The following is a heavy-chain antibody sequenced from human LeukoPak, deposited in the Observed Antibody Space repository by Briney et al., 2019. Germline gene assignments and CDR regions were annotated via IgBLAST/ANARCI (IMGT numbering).Heavy chain of an antibody. CDR1: GFTFSSYD. CDR3: AKLGKDTAMPSTYYFDY. V-gene: IGHV3-23*01. CDR2: ISGSGGST. D-gene: IGHD5-18*01. J-gene: IGHJ4*02. Sequence: GGSLRLSCAASGFTFSSYDMSWVRQAPGKGLEWVSAISGSGGSTYYADSVKGRFTISRDNSKNTLYLQMNSLRAEDTAVYYCAKLGKDTAMPSTYYFDYWGQGTLVTVSS.